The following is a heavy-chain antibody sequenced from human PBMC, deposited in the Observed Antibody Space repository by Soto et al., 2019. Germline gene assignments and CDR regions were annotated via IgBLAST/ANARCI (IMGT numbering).Heavy chain of an antibody. J-gene: IGHJ6*02. CDR3: ARGYYGSGSYLYGPYYYYGMDV. D-gene: IGHD3-10*01. Sequence: SETLSLTCAVYGGSFSGYYWSWIRQPPGKGLEWIGEINHSGSTNYNPSLKSRVTISVDASKNQFSLKLSSVTAADTAVYYCARGYYGSGSYLYGPYYYYGMDVWGQGTTVTVSS. V-gene: IGHV4-34*01. CDR2: INHSGST. CDR1: GGSFSGYY.